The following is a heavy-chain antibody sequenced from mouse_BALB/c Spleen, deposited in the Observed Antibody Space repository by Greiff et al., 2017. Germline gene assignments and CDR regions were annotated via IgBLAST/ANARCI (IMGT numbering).Heavy chain of an antibody. CDR3: ARSPYYYGSSYVGYYFDY. CDR1: GYTFTSYW. J-gene: IGHJ2*01. V-gene: IGHV1S126*01. Sequence: QVQLQQSGPELVKPGALVKISCKASGYTFTSYWINWVKQRPGQGLEWIGNIYPSDSYTNYNQKFKDKATLTTDKSSSTAYMQLSRLTSEDSAVYFCARSPYYYGSSYVGYYFDYWGQGTTLTVSS. D-gene: IGHD1-1*01. CDR2: IYPSDSYT.